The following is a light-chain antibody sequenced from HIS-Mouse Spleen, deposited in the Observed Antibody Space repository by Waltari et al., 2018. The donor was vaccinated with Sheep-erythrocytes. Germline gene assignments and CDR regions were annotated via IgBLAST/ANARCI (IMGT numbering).Light chain of an antibody. CDR3: QQLNSYPPRVT. CDR2: AAS. Sequence: DIQLTQSPSFLSASVGDRVTITCRASQGISSYLAWYQQKPGKAPKLLIYAASTFQSGVPSRFSGSGSGTEFALTISSLQPEDFATYYCQQLNSYPPRVTFGGGTKVEIK. J-gene: IGKJ4*01. CDR1: QGISSY. V-gene: IGKV1-9*01.